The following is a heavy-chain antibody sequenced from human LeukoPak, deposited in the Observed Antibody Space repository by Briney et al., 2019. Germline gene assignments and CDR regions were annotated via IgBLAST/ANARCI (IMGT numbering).Heavy chain of an antibody. Sequence: PSETLSLTCAVYGGSFSGYYWSWIRQPPGKGLXGXGEINHSGSTNYNPSLKSRVTISVDTSKNQFSLKLSSVTAADTAVYYCARGVVVVAATHFDYWGQGTLVTVSS. CDR3: ARGVVVVAATHFDY. J-gene: IGHJ4*02. CDR2: INHSGST. CDR1: GGSFSGYY. D-gene: IGHD2-15*01. V-gene: IGHV4-34*01.